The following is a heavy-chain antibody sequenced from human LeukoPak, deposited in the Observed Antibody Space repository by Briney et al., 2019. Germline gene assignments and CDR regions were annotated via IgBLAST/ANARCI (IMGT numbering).Heavy chain of an antibody. D-gene: IGHD4-17*01. CDR2: INPSGGST. CDR3: ARTTVTTVEFDY. Sequence: ASVKVSCKASGYTFTSYYMHWVRQAPGQGLEWMGIINPSGGSTSFAQKFQGRVTMTRDMSTSTAYMELRSLRSDDTAVYYCARTTVTTVEFDYWGQGTLVTVSS. CDR1: GYTFTSYY. J-gene: IGHJ4*02. V-gene: IGHV1-46*01.